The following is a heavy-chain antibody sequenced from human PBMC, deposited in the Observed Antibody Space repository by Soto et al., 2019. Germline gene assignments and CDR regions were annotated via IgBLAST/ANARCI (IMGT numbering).Heavy chain of an antibody. Sequence: PSETLSLTCTVSGGSISSYYWSWIRQPPGKGLEWIGYIYYSGSTNYNPSLKSRVTISVDTSKNQFSLKLSSVTAADTAVYYCARPNTDYYYGMDVWGQGTTVTVSS. CDR3: ARPNTDYYYGMDV. CDR1: GGSISSYY. D-gene: IGHD2-2*02. CDR2: IYYSGST. J-gene: IGHJ6*02. V-gene: IGHV4-59*12.